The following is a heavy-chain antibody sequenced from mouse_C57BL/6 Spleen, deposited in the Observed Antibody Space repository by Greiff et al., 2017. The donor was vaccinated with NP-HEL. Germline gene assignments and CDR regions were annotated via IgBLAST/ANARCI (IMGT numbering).Heavy chain of an antibody. CDR1: GYTFTSYW. CDR3: ARRGYYGPFDY. CDR2: IDPSDSYT. Sequence: QVQLQQSGAELVRPGTSVKLSCKASGYTFTSYWMPWVKQRPGQGLEWIGVIDPSDSYTNYNQKFKGKATLTVDKSSSTSYMQLSSLTSEDSAVDYCARRGYYGPFDYWGQGTTLTVSS. J-gene: IGHJ2*01. D-gene: IGHD1-1*01. V-gene: IGHV1-59*01.